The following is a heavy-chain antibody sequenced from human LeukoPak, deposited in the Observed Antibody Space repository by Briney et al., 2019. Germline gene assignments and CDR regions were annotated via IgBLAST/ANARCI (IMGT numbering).Heavy chain of an antibody. Sequence: GRSLRLSCAASGFTFSSYAMHWVRQAPGKGLEWVSVIYSGGNTYYADSVRGRFTISRDNSRNTIYLYMNSLRADDTAVYYCARESGFGELFPFVFDIWGQGTMVTVSS. D-gene: IGHD3-10*01. J-gene: IGHJ3*02. CDR1: GFTFSSYA. CDR3: ARESGFGELFPFVFDI. V-gene: IGHV3-53*01. CDR2: IYSGGNT.